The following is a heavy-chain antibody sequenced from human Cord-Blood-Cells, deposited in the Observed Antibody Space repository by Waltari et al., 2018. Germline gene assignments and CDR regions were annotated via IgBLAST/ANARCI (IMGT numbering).Heavy chain of an antibody. Sequence: QVQLVQSGAEVKKPGASVKVSCKASGYTFTGYYMHWVRQAPGQGLEWMGWINPNSGGTNYVQKFQGRVTMTRDTSISTAYMELSRLRSDDTAVYYCARVVGINWYYFDYWGQGTLVTVSS. V-gene: IGHV1-2*02. D-gene: IGHD3-22*01. CDR2: INPNSGGT. CDR3: ARVVGINWYYFDY. CDR1: GYTFTGYY. J-gene: IGHJ4*02.